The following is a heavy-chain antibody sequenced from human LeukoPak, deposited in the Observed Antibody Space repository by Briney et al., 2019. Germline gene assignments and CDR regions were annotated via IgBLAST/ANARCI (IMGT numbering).Heavy chain of an antibody. D-gene: IGHD3-10*01. J-gene: IGHJ4*02. Sequence: SSVKVSCKASGGTFSSYAISWVRQAPGQGLEWMGRIIPIFGTANYAQKFQGRVTITTDEFTSTAYMELSSLRSEDTAVYYCARDALFYYGSGNYSDYWGQGTLVTVSS. CDR1: GGTFSSYA. CDR2: IIPIFGTA. V-gene: IGHV1-69*05. CDR3: ARDALFYYGSGNYSDY.